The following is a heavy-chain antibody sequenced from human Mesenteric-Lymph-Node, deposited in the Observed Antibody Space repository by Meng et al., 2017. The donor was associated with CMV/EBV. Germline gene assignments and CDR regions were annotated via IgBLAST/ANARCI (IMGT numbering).Heavy chain of an antibody. CDR3: AKGGLRELRQTIDY. CDR2: ISYDGSND. V-gene: IGHV3-30-3*01. J-gene: IGHJ4*02. Sequence: GESLKISCAAFGLTMSGYAMHWVRQAPGKGLEWVAVISYDGSNDYYADSVKGRFTISRDNSKNTLYLQMNSLRAEDTAVYYCAKGGLRELRQTIDYWGQGTLVTVSS. CDR1: GLTMSGYA. D-gene: IGHD1-26*01.